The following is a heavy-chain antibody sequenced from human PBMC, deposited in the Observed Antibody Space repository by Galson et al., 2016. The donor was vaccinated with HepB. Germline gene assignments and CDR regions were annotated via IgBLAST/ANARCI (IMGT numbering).Heavy chain of an antibody. V-gene: IGHV4-4*02. J-gene: IGHJ6*02. D-gene: IGHD6-19*01. CDR1: SGSMSSSNW. CDR2: IYHSGST. Sequence: SETLSLTCAVSSGSMSSSNWWSWVRQPPGKGLEWIGEIYHSGSTNYNPSLKSRVTISVDKSKNQFSLKLSSVTAADTAVYYCARGDSTGWYDSSYQYYGMDVWGRGTTVTVSS. CDR3: ARGDSTGWYDSSYQYYGMDV.